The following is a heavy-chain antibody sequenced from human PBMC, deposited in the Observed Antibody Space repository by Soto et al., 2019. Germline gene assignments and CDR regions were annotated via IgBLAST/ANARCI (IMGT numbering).Heavy chain of an antibody. CDR3: AGGGVRGVITRTRDYYGMDV. CDR1: GYTFTSYW. CDR2: INPHDSDV. J-gene: IGHJ6*02. Sequence: PGESLKISCKASGYTFTSYWLGWVRQMTGKGPEWMGIINPHDSDVRYSPSFQGQVTISADKAISTAYLQWNSLKASDTAMYYCAGGGVRGVITRTRDYYGMDVWGQGTTVTVSS. V-gene: IGHV5-51*01. D-gene: IGHD3-10*01.